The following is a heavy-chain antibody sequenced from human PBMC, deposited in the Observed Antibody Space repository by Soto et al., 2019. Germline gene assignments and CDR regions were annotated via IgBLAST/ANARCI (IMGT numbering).Heavy chain of an antibody. CDR3: ARDLAAAGLLDY. CDR1: GGSISSYY. V-gene: IGHV4-59*01. CDR2: IYYSGST. D-gene: IGHD6-13*01. J-gene: IGHJ4*02. Sequence: QVQLQESGPGLVKPSETLSLTCTVSGGSISSYYWRWIRQPPGKGLEWIGYIYYSGSTNYNPSLKSRVTISVDTSKNQFSLKLSSVTAADTAVYYCARDLAAAGLLDYWGQGTLVTVSS.